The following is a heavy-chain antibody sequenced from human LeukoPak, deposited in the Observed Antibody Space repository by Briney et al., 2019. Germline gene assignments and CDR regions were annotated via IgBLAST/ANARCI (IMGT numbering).Heavy chain of an antibody. Sequence: PSETLSLTCTVSGGSISITSYYWGWIRQPPGKGLEWIGSMYSSGSTYYNPSLKSRVTISVDTSKNQFSLKLSSVTAADTAVYYCAREIVTVTSYFDYWGQGTLVTVSS. J-gene: IGHJ4*02. CDR3: AREIVTVTSYFDY. D-gene: IGHD4-17*01. CDR1: GGSISITSYY. V-gene: IGHV4-39*07. CDR2: MYSSGST.